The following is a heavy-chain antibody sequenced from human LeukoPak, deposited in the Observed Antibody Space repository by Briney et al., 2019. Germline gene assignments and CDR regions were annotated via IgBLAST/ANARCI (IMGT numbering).Heavy chain of an antibody. V-gene: IGHV3-23*01. CDR2: ISGSGGTT. D-gene: IGHD3-22*01. CDR1: GFTFNSYA. CDR3: AKGVVDYYDSSGYYPSDL. Sequence: GGSLRLSCAGFGFTFNSYAMTWVRQAPGKGLKWVSGISGSGGTTYYADSVKGRFNISRDNFNNTLYLQMNSMRVEDTALYFCAKGVVDYYDSSGYYPSDLWGQGTLVTVYS. J-gene: IGHJ5*02.